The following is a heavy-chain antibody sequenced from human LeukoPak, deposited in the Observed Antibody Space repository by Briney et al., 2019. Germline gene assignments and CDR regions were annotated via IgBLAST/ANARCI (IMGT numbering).Heavy chain of an antibody. Sequence: SETLSLTCTVSGGSISSRSCYWGWIRQPPGKGLEWIGSIYNSESTYYNPSLKSRVTISVDTSKNQLSLKVSSVTAADTAVYYCASGEPRYSSRIVVGDNWGQGTLVTVSS. CDR1: GGSISSRSCY. CDR3: ASGEPRYSSRIVVGDN. J-gene: IGHJ4*02. V-gene: IGHV4-39*07. D-gene: IGHD3-22*01. CDR2: IYNSEST.